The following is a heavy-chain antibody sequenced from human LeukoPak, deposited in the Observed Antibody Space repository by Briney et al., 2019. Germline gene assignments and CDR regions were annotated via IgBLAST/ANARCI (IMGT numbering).Heavy chain of an antibody. J-gene: IGHJ3*02. Sequence: SETLSLTCAVYGGSFSDYYWSWIRQPPGKGLEWIGEINHSGNTNYNPSLKSRVTISVDTSKNQFSLKLSSVTAADTAVYFCATIGYCGSTCCYAFDIWGQGTMVTVSS. CDR1: GGSFSDYY. V-gene: IGHV4-34*01. D-gene: IGHD2-2*01. CDR2: INHSGNT. CDR3: ATIGYCGSTCCYAFDI.